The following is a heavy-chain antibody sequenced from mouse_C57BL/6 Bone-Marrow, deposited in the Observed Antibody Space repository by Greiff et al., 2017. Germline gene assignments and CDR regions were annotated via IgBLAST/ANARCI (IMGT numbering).Heavy chain of an antibody. CDR1: GFTFSDYG. J-gene: IGHJ1*03. CDR3: ARPYGIWYFDV. Sequence: EVQLVESGGGLVKPGGSLKLSCAASGFTFSDYGMHWVRQAPEKGLEWVAYISSGSSTIYYADTEKGRFTISRDNAKNTLFLQMTSLRSEDTAMYYCARPYGIWYFDVWGTGTTVTVSS. D-gene: IGHD2-1*01. CDR2: ISSGSSTI. V-gene: IGHV5-17*01.